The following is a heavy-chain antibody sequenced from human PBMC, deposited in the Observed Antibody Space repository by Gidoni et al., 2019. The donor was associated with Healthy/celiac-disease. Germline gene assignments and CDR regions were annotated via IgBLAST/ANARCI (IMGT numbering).Heavy chain of an antibody. CDR3: ARGDHPDLLRYFDWLFTDFDY. J-gene: IGHJ4*02. CDR1: GFTFSRPG. Sequence: QVQLVESGGCVVQPGWSLRSSCAASGFTFSRPGFHWVRQAPGKGLEGVAVIWYDGSNKYYADSVKGRFTISRDNSKNTLYLQMNSLRAEDTAVYYCARGDHPDLLRYFDWLFTDFDYWGQGTLVTVSS. V-gene: IGHV3-33*08. D-gene: IGHD3-9*01. CDR2: IWYDGSNK.